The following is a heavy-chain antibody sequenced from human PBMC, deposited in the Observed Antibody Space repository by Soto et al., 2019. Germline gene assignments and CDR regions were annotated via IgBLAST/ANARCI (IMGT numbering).Heavy chain of an antibody. V-gene: IGHV4-31*03. J-gene: IGHJ1*01. CDR2: IYYSGST. CDR1: GGSISSGSYY. CDR3: AIYDSSGSRGFQH. D-gene: IGHD3-22*01. Sequence: PSETLSLTCTVSGGSISSGSYYWSWIRHHPGKGLEWIGYIYYSGSTYYNPSLKSRVTISVDTSKNQFSLNLSSVTAADTAVYYCAIYDSSGSRGFQHWGQGTLVTVSS.